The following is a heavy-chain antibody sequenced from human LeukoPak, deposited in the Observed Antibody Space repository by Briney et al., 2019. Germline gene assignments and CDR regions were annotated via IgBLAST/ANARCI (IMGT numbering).Heavy chain of an antibody. V-gene: IGHV4-31*03. CDR3: ARDRVAAAGNPTYYYYYGMDV. CDR2: IYYSGST. CDR1: GGSISSGGYY. J-gene: IGHJ6*04. D-gene: IGHD6-13*01. Sequence: SETLSLTCTVSGGSISSGGYYWSWIRQHPGKGLEWLGYIYYSGSTYYNPSLKSRVTISVGTSKNQFSLKLSSVTAADTAVYYCARDRVAAAGNPTYYYYYGMDVWGKGTTVTVSS.